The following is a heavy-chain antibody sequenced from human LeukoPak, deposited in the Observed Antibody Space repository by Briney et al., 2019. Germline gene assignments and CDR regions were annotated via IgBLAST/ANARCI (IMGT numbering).Heavy chain of an antibody. Sequence: SETLSLTCAVYGGSFSGYYWSWIRQPPGKGLEWIGEINHSGSTNYNPSLKSRVTISVDTSKNQFSLKLSSVTAADTAVYYCARDRVYDSSGYYYVGYWGQGTLVTVSS. CDR3: ARDRVYDSSGYYYVGY. J-gene: IGHJ4*02. D-gene: IGHD3-22*01. CDR1: GGSFSGYY. CDR2: INHSGST. V-gene: IGHV4-34*01.